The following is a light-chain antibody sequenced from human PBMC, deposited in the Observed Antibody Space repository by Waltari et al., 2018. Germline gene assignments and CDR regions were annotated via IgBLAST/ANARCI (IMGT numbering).Light chain of an antibody. CDR2: VNS. CDR1: SPNIGAGYA. V-gene: IGLV1-40*01. Sequence: QSVLTQPPSVSGAPGQRVTISCTASSPNIGAGYAVHWLQHFPGTAPNLLIYVNSNRPSGVPNRFSGSKSGTSASLAITGLQAEDEADYYCQSYDRSQRVVFGGGTKLTVL. J-gene: IGLJ2*01. CDR3: QSYDRSQRVV.